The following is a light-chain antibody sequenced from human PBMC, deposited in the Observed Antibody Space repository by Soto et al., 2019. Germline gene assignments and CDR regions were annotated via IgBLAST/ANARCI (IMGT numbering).Light chain of an antibody. CDR2: EVS. CDR3: CSYAGSSTFYV. CDR1: SSDVGSYNL. V-gene: IGLV2-23*02. Sequence: QSVLTQPASLSGSPGQSITISCTGTSSDVGSYNLVPWYQQHPGKAPKLMIYEVSKRPSGVSNRFSGSKSGNTASLTISGLQAEDEADYYCCSYAGSSTFYVFGTGTKVTVL. J-gene: IGLJ1*01.